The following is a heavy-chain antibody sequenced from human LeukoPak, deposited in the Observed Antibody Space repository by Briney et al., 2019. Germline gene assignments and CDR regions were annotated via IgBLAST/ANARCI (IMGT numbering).Heavy chain of an antibody. CDR3: GRLHPFQSSTYRPVDF. J-gene: IGHJ4*02. D-gene: IGHD2/OR15-2a*01. CDR1: GFNFIRHS. V-gene: IGHV3-7*01. Sequence: PGRSLTLSCAASGFNFIRHSMTWIRQAPGKGLGWVANIKDDGTEIYYADSVKGRFTISRDDRGHSLYLQMNSLTTEDTAMYFCGRLHPFQSSTYRPVDFWGQGTVVIVSS. CDR2: IKDDGTEI.